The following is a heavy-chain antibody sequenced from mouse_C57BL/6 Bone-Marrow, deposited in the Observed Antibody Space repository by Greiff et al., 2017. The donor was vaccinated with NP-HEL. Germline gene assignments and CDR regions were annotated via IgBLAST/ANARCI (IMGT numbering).Heavy chain of an antibody. CDR2: IYPGSGST. V-gene: IGHV1-55*01. D-gene: IGHD1-1*01. Sequence: VQLKQPGAELVKPGASVKMSCKASGYTFTSYWITWVKQRPGQGLEWIGDIYPGSGSTNYNEKFKSKATLTVDTSSSTAYMQLSSLTSEDSAVYYCARWGYYGGYFDYWGQGTTLTVSS. J-gene: IGHJ2*01. CDR3: ARWGYYGGYFDY. CDR1: GYTFTSYW.